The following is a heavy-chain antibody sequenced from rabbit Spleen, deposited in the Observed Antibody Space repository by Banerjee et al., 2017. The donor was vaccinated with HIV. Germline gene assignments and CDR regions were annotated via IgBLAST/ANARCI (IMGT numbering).Heavy chain of an antibody. CDR3: ARYSNDWCFDV. J-gene: IGHJ2*01. Sequence: QEQLVESGGGLVQPGGSRKLSCKASGFDFSSYGVSWVRQAPGKGLEWIGYIAPIFGGTYYATWVNGRFTISSDNAQNTVDLQMNSLTAADTATYFCARYSNDWCFDVWGPGTLVTVS. D-gene: IGHD4-1*01. V-gene: IGHV1S47*01. CDR2: IAPIFGGT. CDR1: GFDFSSYG.